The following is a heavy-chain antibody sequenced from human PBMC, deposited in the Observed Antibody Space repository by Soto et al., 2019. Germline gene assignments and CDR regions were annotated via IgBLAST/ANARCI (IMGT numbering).Heavy chain of an antibody. CDR3: ARKRINGYILDAFDI. J-gene: IGHJ3*02. D-gene: IGHD5-12*01. CDR1: GYSFTSYW. CDR2: IFPSDSDT. Sequence: PGESLKISCKGSGYSFTSYWIGWVRQMPGKGLEWMGIIFPSDSDTKYSPSFQGQVTISADKSISTAYLRWSSLKASDTTMYYCARKRINGYILDAFDIWGQGTIVTVS. V-gene: IGHV5-51*01.